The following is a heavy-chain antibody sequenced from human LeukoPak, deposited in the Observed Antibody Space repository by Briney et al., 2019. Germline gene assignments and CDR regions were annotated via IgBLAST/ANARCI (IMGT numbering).Heavy chain of an antibody. CDR2: IKHDGSEK. Sequence: GGSLRFSCAASGFTFSNYWMSWVRKAPGKGLEWVASIKHDGSEKYYVDSVKGRFTISRDNAKNSLYLQMNSLRAEDTAVYYCASPEWLPDSFDIWGQGTMVTVSS. CDR3: ASPEWLPDSFDI. V-gene: IGHV3-7*01. D-gene: IGHD3-3*01. CDR1: GFTFSNYW. J-gene: IGHJ3*02.